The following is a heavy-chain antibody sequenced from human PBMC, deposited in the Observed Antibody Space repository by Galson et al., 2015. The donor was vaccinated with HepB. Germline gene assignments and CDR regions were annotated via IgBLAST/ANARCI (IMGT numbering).Heavy chain of an antibody. J-gene: IGHJ5*02. Sequence: SVKVSCKASGYTFTSYGISWVRQAPGQGLEWMGWISAYNGYTNYAQKLQGRVTMTTDTSTSTAYMELRSLRSDDTAVYYCARRGGMAVVTNWFDPWGQGTLVTVSS. CDR3: ARRGGMAVVTNWFDP. CDR1: GYTFTSYG. V-gene: IGHV1-18*01. D-gene: IGHD2-21*02. CDR2: ISAYNGYT.